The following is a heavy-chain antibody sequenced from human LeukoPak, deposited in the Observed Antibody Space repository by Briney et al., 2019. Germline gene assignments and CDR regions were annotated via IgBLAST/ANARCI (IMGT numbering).Heavy chain of an antibody. CDR3: ARRVSSWEYFDY. J-gene: IGHJ4*02. V-gene: IGHV5-51*01. CDR2: VYVSDSDT. CDR1: GYSSANYW. D-gene: IGHD6-13*01. Sequence: GESLKISCKASGYSSANYWIGWVRQMPGKGLEWMGIVYVSDSDTRYSPSFQGQVTISVDKSINTAYLQWSSLKASDTALYFCARRVSSWEYFDYWGQGALVTVSS.